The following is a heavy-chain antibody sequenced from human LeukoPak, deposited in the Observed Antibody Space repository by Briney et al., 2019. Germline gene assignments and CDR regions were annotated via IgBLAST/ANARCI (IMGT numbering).Heavy chain of an antibody. V-gene: IGHV3-15*01. CDR3: AKLIFPPVVPAAMTGGSRSDAFDI. CDR1: GFIFSNTW. Sequence: GGSLRLSCAASGFIFSNTWMSWVRQAPGKGLEWVGRIKSKTNGGTTDYAAPVKGRFTISRDDSKNTLYLQMNSLKTEDTAVYYCAKLIFPPVVPAAMTGGSRSDAFDIWGQGTMVTVSS. J-gene: IGHJ3*02. D-gene: IGHD2-2*01. CDR2: IKSKTNGGTT.